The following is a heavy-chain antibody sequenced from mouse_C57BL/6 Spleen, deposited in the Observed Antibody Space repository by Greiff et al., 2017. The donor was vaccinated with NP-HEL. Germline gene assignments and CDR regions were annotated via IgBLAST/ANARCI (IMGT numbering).Heavy chain of an antibody. V-gene: IGHV1-19*01. Sequence: EVQLQQSGPVLVKPGASVKMSCKASGYTFTDYYMNWVKQSHGKSLEWIGVINPYNGGTSYNQKFKGKATLTVDKSSSTAYMELNSLTSEDSAVYYCARVGGYYWYFDVWGTGTTVTVSS. CDR2: INPYNGGT. CDR3: ARVGGYYWYFDV. J-gene: IGHJ1*03. D-gene: IGHD1-1*02. CDR1: GYTFTDYY.